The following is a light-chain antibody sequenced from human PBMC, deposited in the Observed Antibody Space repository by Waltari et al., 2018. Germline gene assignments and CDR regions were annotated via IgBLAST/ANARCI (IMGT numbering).Light chain of an antibody. CDR1: QSVSSN. V-gene: IGKV3-15*01. CDR2: GAS. Sequence: EIVMTQSPATLSVSPGERATISCRASQSVSSNLAWYQQKPGQAPRLLIYGASTRATGSPDRFSGSGSGTEFTLTISSLQSEDVAVYYCQQYLTCGGGTKVEIK. J-gene: IGKJ4*01. CDR3: QQYLT.